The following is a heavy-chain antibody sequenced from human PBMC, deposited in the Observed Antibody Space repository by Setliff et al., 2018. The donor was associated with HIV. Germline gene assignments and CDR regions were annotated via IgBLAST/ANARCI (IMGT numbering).Heavy chain of an antibody. Sequence: SETLSLTCTVSGDSISSYYWSWIRQPPGKELEWIGYIYSTGDSNYNPSLKSRVTMAVDTSKNQFSLKLTSVTVADTAVYYCARYRRPPYYLDYWGQGTLVTVSS. CDR3: ARYRRPPYYLDY. CDR2: IYSTGDS. CDR1: GDSISSYY. D-gene: IGHD3-16*02. J-gene: IGHJ4*02. V-gene: IGHV4-4*09.